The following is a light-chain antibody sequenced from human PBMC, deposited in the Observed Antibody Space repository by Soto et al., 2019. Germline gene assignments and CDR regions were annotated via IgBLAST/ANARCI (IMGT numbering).Light chain of an antibody. CDR2: RAS. J-gene: IGKJ1*01. Sequence: DIQMTKSPSTLSTSVGDRVTISGRASQSISSWLAWYQQKPGEAPNLLIYRASSLQSGVPSRFSGSGSGTEFTLTISSLQPDDFATYYCQQYSRYSWTFGQGTKVEFK. V-gene: IGKV1-5*03. CDR1: QSISSW. CDR3: QQYSRYSWT.